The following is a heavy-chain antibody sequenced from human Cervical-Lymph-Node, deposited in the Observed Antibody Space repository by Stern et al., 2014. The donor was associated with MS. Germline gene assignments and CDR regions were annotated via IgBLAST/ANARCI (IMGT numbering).Heavy chain of an antibody. CDR1: GASISRDHW. J-gene: IGHJ4*02. Sequence: VQLVESGPGLVKPSGTLSLTCAVSGASISRDHWWSWVRQPPGKGLEWIAEVHRSGSPNYNPSLKSRVTISADKSKNQFFLTVTSVTAADTAVYYCARGMIRWGQGTLVTVS. V-gene: IGHV4-4*02. D-gene: IGHD3-16*01. CDR2: VHRSGSP. CDR3: ARGMIR.